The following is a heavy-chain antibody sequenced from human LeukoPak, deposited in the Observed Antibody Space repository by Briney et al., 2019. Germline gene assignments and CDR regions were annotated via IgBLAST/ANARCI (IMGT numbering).Heavy chain of an antibody. D-gene: IGHD3-3*01. V-gene: IGHV1-46*01. J-gene: IGHJ3*02. CDR1: GYTFTSYY. Sequence: GASVKVSCKASGYTFTSYYMHWVRQAPGQGLEWMGIINPSGGSTNYAQKFQGRVTMTTDTSTNTAYMELRSLTSDDTAVYYCARTFYDFWSGFSNYDSFHIWGQGTLVTVSS. CDR3: ARTFYDFWSGFSNYDSFHI. CDR2: INPSGGST.